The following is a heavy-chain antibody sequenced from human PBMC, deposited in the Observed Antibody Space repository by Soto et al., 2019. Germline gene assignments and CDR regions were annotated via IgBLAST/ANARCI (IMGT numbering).Heavy chain of an antibody. D-gene: IGHD4-17*01. CDR2: VYYRGRS. J-gene: IGHJ4*02. Sequence: PSEILSFTCTVSGGSITNSRYYWGWIRQSAGKGLEWIGSVYYRGRSYSKSSVKSRVTISVDTSKNRFYLSLNSVTASDTAVYFCVSQRTTVPTQAYFDYWGPAALVTVS. CDR3: VSQRTTVPTQAYFDY. V-gene: IGHV4-39*01. CDR1: GGSITNSRYY.